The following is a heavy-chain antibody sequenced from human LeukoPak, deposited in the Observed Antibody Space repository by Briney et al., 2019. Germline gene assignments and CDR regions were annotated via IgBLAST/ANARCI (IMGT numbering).Heavy chain of an antibody. CDR2: ISAYNGNT. V-gene: IGHV1-18*01. D-gene: IGHD1-26*01. Sequence: GASVKVSCKASGYTFTSYSISWVRQAPGQGLEWMGLISAYNGNTNYSQKLQGRGTMTTDTSTSTAYLELRILRSDDTAVFYCGRVLIAGATPGFDYWGGGTMVTVSS. CDR3: GRVLIAGATPGFDY. CDR1: GYTFTSYS. J-gene: IGHJ4*02.